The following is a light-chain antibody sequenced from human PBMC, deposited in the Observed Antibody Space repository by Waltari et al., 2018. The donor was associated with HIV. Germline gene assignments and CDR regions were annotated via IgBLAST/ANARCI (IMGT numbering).Light chain of an antibody. CDR2: KET. J-gene: IGLJ1*01. CDR1: ALAKQY. V-gene: IGLV3-25*03. CDR3: QSAETRGTRV. Sequence: SFDLTQPPSVSVSPGQTARLTCSGDALAKQYTYWYQQKPGQAPVVVIYKETERPSGISERFAGASSGRTVTLTISASQAEDEADYYCQSAETRGTRVFASGTEFTVL.